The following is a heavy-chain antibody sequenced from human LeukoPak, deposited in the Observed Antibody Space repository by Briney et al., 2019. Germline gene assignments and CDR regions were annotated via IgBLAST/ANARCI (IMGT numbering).Heavy chain of an antibody. CDR1: GGSLSSYY. J-gene: IGHJ4*02. CDR2: IYYSGST. D-gene: IGHD3-22*01. Sequence: PSETLSLTRTVSGGSLSSYYWSWIRQPPGKGLEWVGYIYYSGSTNYNPSLKSRVTISVDPSNNQFSLKLSSVTAADTAVYYCARHAPWGYYDSSGFDYWGQGTLVTVSS. CDR3: ARHAPWGYYDSSGFDY. V-gene: IGHV4-59*08.